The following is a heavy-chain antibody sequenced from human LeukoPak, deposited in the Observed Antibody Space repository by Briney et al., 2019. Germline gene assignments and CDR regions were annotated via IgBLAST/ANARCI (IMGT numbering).Heavy chain of an antibody. CDR3: ARAGVVEMATIGFDY. CDR2: INAGTGQT. D-gene: IGHD5-24*01. V-gene: IGHV1-3*01. J-gene: IGHJ4*02. Sequence: GASVKVSCEASGYTFSSYAIHWVRQAPGQRLEWMGWINAGTGQTKYSQKFQRRVTITRDTSASTAYMELSSLRSEDTAVYSCARAGVVEMATIGFDYWGLGTLVTVSS. CDR1: GYTFSSYA.